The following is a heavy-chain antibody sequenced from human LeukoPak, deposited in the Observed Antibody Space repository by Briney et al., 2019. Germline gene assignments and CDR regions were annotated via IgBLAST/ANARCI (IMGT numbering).Heavy chain of an antibody. CDR1: GYTFINYY. D-gene: IGHD5-18*01. V-gene: IGHV1-46*01. CDR2: INPSGGTT. Sequence: GASVKVSCKASGYTFINYYMHWVRQAPGQGLEWMGIINPSGGTTSYAQNFQGRVTMTRETSTSTVYMELSSLRSEDTAVYYCAREIGPRQLHLWGSAFDYWGQGTLVTVSS. CDR3: AREIGPRQLHLWGSAFDY. J-gene: IGHJ4*02.